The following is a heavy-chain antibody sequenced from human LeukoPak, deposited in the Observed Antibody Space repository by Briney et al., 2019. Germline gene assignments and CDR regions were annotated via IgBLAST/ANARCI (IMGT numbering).Heavy chain of an antibody. CDR2: IWYDGSEQ. J-gene: IGHJ1*01. CDR3: AREGDSRWGELSP. Sequence: PGGSLRLSCAASGFTFSSYEMNWVRQAPGKGLEWVAVIWYDGSEQYYADSVKGRFIISRDNSKSTSDLQMNSLRAEDTAVYYCAREGDSRWGELSPWGQGTLVTVSA. D-gene: IGHD3-16*02. V-gene: IGHV3-33*08. CDR1: GFTFSSYE.